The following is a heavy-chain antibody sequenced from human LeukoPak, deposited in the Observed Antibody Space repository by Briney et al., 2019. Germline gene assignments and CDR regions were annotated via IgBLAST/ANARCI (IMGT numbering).Heavy chain of an antibody. CDR3: ARDVLRFGELFTPD. CDR1: GGSISSYY. Sequence: SETLSPTCTVSGGSISSYYWSWIRQPPGKGLEWIGYIYYSGSTNYNPSLKSRVTISVDTSKNQFSLKLSSVTAADTAVYYCARDVLRFGELFTPDWGQGTLVTVSS. D-gene: IGHD3-10*01. J-gene: IGHJ4*02. V-gene: IGHV4-59*01. CDR2: IYYSGST.